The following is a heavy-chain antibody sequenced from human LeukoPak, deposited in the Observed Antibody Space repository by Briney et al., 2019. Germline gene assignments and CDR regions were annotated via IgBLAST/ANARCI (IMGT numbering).Heavy chain of an antibody. CDR3: ARHGGHSGFDPYDF. CDR1: GYSISNGYY. J-gene: IGHJ4*02. V-gene: IGHV4-38-2*01. Sequence: PSQTLSLTCAVSGYSISNGYYWAWIRQPAGKGLEWLGSIYHSGSTYYKPSLKSRVTISVDTSKNQFSLNVNSVTATDTAVYYCARHGGHSGFDPYDFWGQGTLVTVSS. D-gene: IGHD5-12*01. CDR2: IYHSGST.